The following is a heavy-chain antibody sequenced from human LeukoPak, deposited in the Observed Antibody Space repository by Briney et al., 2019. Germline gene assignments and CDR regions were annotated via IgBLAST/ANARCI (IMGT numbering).Heavy chain of an antibody. V-gene: IGHV1-18*01. Sequence: ASVKVSCKASGYTFTSYGISWVRQAPGQGLEWMGWISAYNGNTNYAQKLQGRVTMTTDTSASTAYMELRSLRSDDTAVYYCARPRDGYNLPGYFDLWGRGTLVTVSS. J-gene: IGHJ2*01. CDR3: ARPRDGYNLPGYFDL. CDR2: ISAYNGNT. CDR1: GYTFTSYG. D-gene: IGHD5-24*01.